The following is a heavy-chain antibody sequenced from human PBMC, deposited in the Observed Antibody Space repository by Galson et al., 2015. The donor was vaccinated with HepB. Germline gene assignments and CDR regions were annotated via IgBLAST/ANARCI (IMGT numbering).Heavy chain of an antibody. CDR2: ISGSGGST. CDR1: GFTFSSYA. V-gene: IGHV3-23*01. J-gene: IGHJ4*02. Sequence: SLRLSCAASGFTFSSYAMSWVRQAPGKGLEWVSAISGSGGSTYYADSVKGRFTISRDNSKNTLYLQMNSLRAEDTAVYYCAKSGDFWSGSRDYWGQGTLVTVSS. CDR3: AKSGDFWSGSRDY. D-gene: IGHD3-3*01.